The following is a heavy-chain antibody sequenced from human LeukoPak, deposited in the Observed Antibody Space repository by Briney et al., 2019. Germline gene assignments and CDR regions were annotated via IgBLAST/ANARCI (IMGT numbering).Heavy chain of an antibody. CDR2: ISYDGSNK. D-gene: IGHD6-19*01. Sequence: GGSLRLSCAASGFTFSSYAMHWVRQAPGKGLEWVAVISYDGSNKYYADSVKGRFTISRDNSKNTLYLQMNSLRAEDTAVYYCARGGTYDASSGWYYFDYWGQGTLVTVSS. J-gene: IGHJ4*02. CDR3: ARGGTYDASSGWYYFDY. V-gene: IGHV3-30-3*01. CDR1: GFTFSSYA.